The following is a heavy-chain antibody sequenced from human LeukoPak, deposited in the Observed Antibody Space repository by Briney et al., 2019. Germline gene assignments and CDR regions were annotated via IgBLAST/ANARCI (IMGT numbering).Heavy chain of an antibody. J-gene: IGHJ4*02. D-gene: IGHD1-1*01. CDR3: ARESHVERDDF. Sequence: ASVKVSCKASKYTLTDHDIHWVRQAPGQRLEWMGWINPGNGNTKYSQKFQGRVTITRDTSASIAYMELSSLTSEGTAVYYCARESHVERDDFWGQGTLITVSS. CDR2: INPGNGNT. CDR1: KYTLTDHD. V-gene: IGHV1-3*01.